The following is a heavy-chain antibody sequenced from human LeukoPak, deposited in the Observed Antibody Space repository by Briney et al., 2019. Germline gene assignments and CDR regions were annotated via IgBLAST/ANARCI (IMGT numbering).Heavy chain of an antibody. D-gene: IGHD3-10*01. Sequence: PSETLSLTCTVSGGSISSSSYYWSWIRQPAGKGLEWIGRIYTSGSTNYNPSLKSRVTMSVDTSKNQFSLKLSSVTAADTAVYYCARYDYGSGSYYITWGQGTLVTVSS. CDR3: ARYDYGSGSYYIT. V-gene: IGHV4-61*02. J-gene: IGHJ5*02. CDR2: IYTSGST. CDR1: GGSISSSSYY.